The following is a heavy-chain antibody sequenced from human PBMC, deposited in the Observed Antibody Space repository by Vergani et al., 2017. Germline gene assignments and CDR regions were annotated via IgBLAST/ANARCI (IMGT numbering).Heavy chain of an antibody. CDR2: IYTSGST. J-gene: IGHJ4*02. CDR3: ARRLGY. D-gene: IGHD7-27*01. CDR1: GGSISSGSYY. Sequence: QVQLQESGPGLVKPSQTLSLTCTVSGGSISSGSYYWSWIRQPAGKGLEWIGRIYTSGSTNYNPSLKSRVTISVDTSKNQFSLKLSSVTAADTAVYYCARRLGYWGQGTLVTVSS. V-gene: IGHV4-61*02.